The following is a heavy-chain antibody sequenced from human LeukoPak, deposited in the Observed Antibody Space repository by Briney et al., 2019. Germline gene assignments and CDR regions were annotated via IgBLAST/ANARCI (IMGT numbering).Heavy chain of an antibody. D-gene: IGHD1-26*01. CDR2: IYYSGST. V-gene: IGHV4-39*07. Sequence: SETLSLTCTVSGGSISSSSYYWGWIRQPPGKGLEWIGSIYYSGSTYYNPSLKSRVTISVDTSKNQFSLKLSSVTAADTAVYYCAADYTGNYHVEFDYWGQGTLVTVSS. CDR1: GGSISSSSYY. CDR3: AADYTGNYHVEFDY. J-gene: IGHJ4*02.